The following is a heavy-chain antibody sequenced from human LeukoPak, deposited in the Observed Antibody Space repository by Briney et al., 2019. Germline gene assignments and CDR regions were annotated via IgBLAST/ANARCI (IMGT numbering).Heavy chain of an antibody. CDR2: ISATGST. Sequence: SETLSLTCTVSGGSISSGSDYWSWIRQPAGKGLEWLGRISATGSTNSNPSLKSRVTISVDTSKSQFSLKLTSVTAADTAVYFCARLNSGSYWGGFDYWGQGTLVTVSS. V-gene: IGHV4-61*02. D-gene: IGHD1-26*01. J-gene: IGHJ4*02. CDR1: GGSISSGSDY. CDR3: ARLNSGSYWGGFDY.